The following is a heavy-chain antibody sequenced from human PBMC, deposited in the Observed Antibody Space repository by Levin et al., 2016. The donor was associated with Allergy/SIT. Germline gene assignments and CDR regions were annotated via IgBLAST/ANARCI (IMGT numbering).Heavy chain of an antibody. J-gene: IGHJ5*02. D-gene: IGHD2-21*02. V-gene: IGHV1-18*04. CDR3: ARELAYCGGDCSYWFDP. CDR2: ISAYNGNT. Sequence: ASVKVSCKASGYTFTSYGISWVRQAPGQGLEWMGWISAYNGNTNYAQKLQGRVTMTTDTSTSTAYMELRSLRSDDTAVYYCARELAYCGGDCSYWFDPWGQGTLVTVSS. CDR1: GYTFTSYG.